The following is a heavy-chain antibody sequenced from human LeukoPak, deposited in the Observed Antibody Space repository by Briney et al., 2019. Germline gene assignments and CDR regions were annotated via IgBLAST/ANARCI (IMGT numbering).Heavy chain of an antibody. V-gene: IGHV3-66*01. CDR2: IYSGGST. D-gene: IGHD6-13*01. Sequence: GSLRLSCVVSGLTVSSNYMSWVRQAPGKGLEWVSVIYSGGSTHYADSVKARFTISRDNSKNTLYLQMNSLRAEDTAVYYCARMGSSWYSNYWGQGTLVTVSS. CDR1: GLTVSSNY. CDR3: ARMGSSWYSNY. J-gene: IGHJ4*02.